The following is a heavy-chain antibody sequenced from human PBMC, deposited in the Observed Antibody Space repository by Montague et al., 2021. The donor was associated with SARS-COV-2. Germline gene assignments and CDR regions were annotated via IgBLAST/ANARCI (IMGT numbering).Heavy chain of an antibody. CDR1: GDSFNSPKYY. V-gene: IGHV4-39*01. J-gene: IGHJ3*02. CDR2: SYYSGTT. Sequence: SETRSLTCTVSGDSFNSPKYYCAWIRQPPGKGLEWIGSSYYSGTTXDNPSLRSQVTISVDTSKTQFSLKMNSVTAADTAVYYCARGSYGSGSYHAFDIWSQGTVVAVSS. CDR3: ARGSYGSGSYHAFDI. D-gene: IGHD3-10*01.